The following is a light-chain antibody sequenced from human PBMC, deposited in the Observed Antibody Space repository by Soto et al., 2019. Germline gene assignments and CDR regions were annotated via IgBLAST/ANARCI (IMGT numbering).Light chain of an antibody. J-gene: IGLJ3*02. CDR3: GTWESYLSVGV. Sequence: QSVLTQPASVSGSPGQSITISCTGTSSDVGSYNLVSWYQQHPGKAPKLMIYDNNKRPSGIPDRFFGSKSGTSATLGIAGLQTADEAEYYCGTWESYLSVGVFGGGTKLTVL. CDR1: SSDVGSYNL. V-gene: IGLV2-14*02. CDR2: DNN.